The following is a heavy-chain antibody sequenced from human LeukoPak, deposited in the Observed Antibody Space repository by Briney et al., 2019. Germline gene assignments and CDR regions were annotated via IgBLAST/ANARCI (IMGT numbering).Heavy chain of an antibody. D-gene: IGHD1-26*01. V-gene: IGHV5-51*01. CDR2: IFPDDSDT. Sequence: GESLKISCKGSRYTFTNYWIGWVRQMPGKGLEWMGIIFPDDSDTRYSPSFQGQVTISADKSISTVYLQWSSLKASDTAMYYCARHSGSYSDYWGQGTLVTVSS. J-gene: IGHJ4*02. CDR3: ARHSGSYSDY. CDR1: RYTFTNYW.